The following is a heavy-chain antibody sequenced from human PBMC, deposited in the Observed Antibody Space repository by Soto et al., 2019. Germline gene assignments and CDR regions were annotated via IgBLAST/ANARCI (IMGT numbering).Heavy chain of an antibody. CDR1: GFTFDDYA. V-gene: IGHV3-9*01. J-gene: IGHJ3*02. CDR3: AKGRAAAGKDAFDI. CDR2: ISWNSGSI. Sequence: EVQLVESGGGLVQPGRSLRLSCAASGFTFDDYAMHWVRQAPGKGLEWVSGISWNSGSIGYADPVKGRFTISRDNAKNSLYLQMNSLRAEDTALYYCAKGRAAAGKDAFDIWGQGTMVTVSS. D-gene: IGHD6-13*01.